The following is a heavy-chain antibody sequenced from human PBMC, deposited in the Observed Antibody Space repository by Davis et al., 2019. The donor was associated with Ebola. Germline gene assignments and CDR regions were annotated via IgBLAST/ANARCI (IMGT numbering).Heavy chain of an antibody. CDR3: ATGAYYGSGYYFDY. Sequence: MPSETLSLTCAVYGGSLSDYYWSWIRQPPGKGLEWIGKINHRGSTNYNPSLKSRITISVDTSKNQFSLKLSSVTAADTAVCYCATGAYYGSGYYFDYWGQGTLVTASS. CDR1: GGSLSDYY. D-gene: IGHD3-10*01. V-gene: IGHV4-34*01. CDR2: INHRGST. J-gene: IGHJ4*02.